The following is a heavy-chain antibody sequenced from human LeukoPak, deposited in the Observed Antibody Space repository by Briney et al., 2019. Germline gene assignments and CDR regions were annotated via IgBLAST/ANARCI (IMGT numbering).Heavy chain of an antibody. V-gene: IGHV3-30*02. D-gene: IGHD6-13*01. CDR2: IRYDGSDK. CDR1: GFTFSSYG. J-gene: IGHJ4*02. CDR3: AKDQHISSWYSYFDY. Sequence: PGGSLRLSCAASGFTFSSYGMYWVRQAPGKGLEWVAFIRYDGSDKYYADSVKGRFTISRDNSKNTLYLQMYSLRAEDTAVYYCAKDQHISSWYSYFDYWGQGTLVTVSS.